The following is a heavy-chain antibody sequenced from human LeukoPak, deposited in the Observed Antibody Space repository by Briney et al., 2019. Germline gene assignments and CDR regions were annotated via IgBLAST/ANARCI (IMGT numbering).Heavy chain of an antibody. CDR3: GTLYDSSDY. CDR1: GFTFSSYW. Sequence: GGSLRLSCAASGFTFSSYWMSWVRKAPGKGLEWVANIKQDGSEKYYVDSVKGRFTISRDNAKNSPYLQMNSLRAEDTAVYYCGTLYDSSDYWGQGTLVTVSS. D-gene: IGHD3-22*01. CDR2: IKQDGSEK. V-gene: IGHV3-7*02. J-gene: IGHJ4*02.